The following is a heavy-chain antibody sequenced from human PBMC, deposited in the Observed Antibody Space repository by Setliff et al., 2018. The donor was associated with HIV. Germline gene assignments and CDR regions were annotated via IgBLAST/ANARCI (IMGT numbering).Heavy chain of an antibody. CDR2: IYDSGTT. CDR1: GGSIRSGGYY. CDR3: ARGRYYYYDMDV. J-gene: IGHJ6*03. V-gene: IGHV4-31*03. Sequence: PSETLSLTCSVSGGSIRSGGYYWSWIRQHPGKGLEWLGYIYDSGTTDHNPSLESRVTISLDTSKSHFSLRLTSVTAADTAVYYCARGRYYYYDMDVWGKGTTVTVSS.